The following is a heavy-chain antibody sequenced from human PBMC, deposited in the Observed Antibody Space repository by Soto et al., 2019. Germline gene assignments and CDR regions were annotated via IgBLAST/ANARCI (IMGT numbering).Heavy chain of an antibody. CDR3: AKEKDYDFVWGRERYTSHY. Sequence: PGGSLRLSCTASGFTFRTYAMTWFRQAPGKGLEWVSAISGSGSTFYANSVKGRFTISRDNSRNTESLQMHSLRAEDSAIYYCAKEKDYDFVWGRERYTSHYWGQGTLVTVSS. CDR2: ISGSGST. V-gene: IGHV3-23*01. D-gene: IGHD3-16*01. CDR1: GFTFRTYA. J-gene: IGHJ4*02.